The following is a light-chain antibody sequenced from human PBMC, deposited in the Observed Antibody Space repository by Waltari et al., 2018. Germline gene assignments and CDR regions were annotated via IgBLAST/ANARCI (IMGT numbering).Light chain of an antibody. CDR2: DDS. CDR1: NIGSKS. CDR3: QVWDTSSDHYI. J-gene: IGLJ1*01. Sequence: SYVLTQAPSVSVAPGQTARITCGGNNIGSKSVHWYQQKPGQAPILVVYDDSDRPLGIPERFSGSNSGNTATLTISWVEAGDEADYYCQVWDTSSDHYIFGSGTKVSVL. V-gene: IGLV3-21*02.